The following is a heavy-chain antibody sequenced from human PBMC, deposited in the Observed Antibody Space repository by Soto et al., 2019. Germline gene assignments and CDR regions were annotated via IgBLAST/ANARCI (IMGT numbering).Heavy chain of an antibody. CDR1: GYTFTSYA. Sequence: GASVKVSCKASGYTFTSYAMHWVRQAPGQRLEWMGWINAGNGNTKYSQKFQGRVTITRDTSASTAYMELSSLRSEDTAVYYCARDLKQQLVLVGYYYYYGMDVWGQGTTVTV. V-gene: IGHV1-3*01. J-gene: IGHJ6*02. CDR3: ARDLKQQLVLVGYYYYYGMDV. D-gene: IGHD6-13*01. CDR2: INAGNGNT.